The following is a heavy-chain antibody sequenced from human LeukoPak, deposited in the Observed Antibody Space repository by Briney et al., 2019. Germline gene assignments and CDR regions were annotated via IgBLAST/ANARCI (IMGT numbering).Heavy chain of an antibody. CDR3: AKGEAAAGTGTYDS. D-gene: IGHD6-13*01. CDR2: ISGSGHNT. V-gene: IGHV3-23*01. CDR1: GNYW. Sequence: GGSLRLSCAASGNYWMHWVRQAPGKGLEWVSGISGSGHNTYYADSVKGRFSISRDNSKNTLYLQVNSLRADDTAVYYCAKGEAAAGTGTYDSWGQGTLVTVSS. J-gene: IGHJ4*02.